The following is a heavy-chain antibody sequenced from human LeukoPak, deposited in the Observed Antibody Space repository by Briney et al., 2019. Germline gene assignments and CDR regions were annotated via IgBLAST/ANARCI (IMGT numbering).Heavy chain of an antibody. Sequence: PSETLSLTGTVSGGSISSGSYYWSWIRQRAGKGLEWIGRIYTSGSTSYNPSLKSRVTISVDTSKNQFSLKLSSVTAADTAVYYCAREFSYWGQGTLVTVSS. CDR3: AREFSY. V-gene: IGHV4-61*02. CDR1: GGSISSGSYY. J-gene: IGHJ4*02. CDR2: IYTSGST.